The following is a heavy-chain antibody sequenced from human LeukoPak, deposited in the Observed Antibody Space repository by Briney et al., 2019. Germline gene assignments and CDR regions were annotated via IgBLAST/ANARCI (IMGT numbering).Heavy chain of an antibody. CDR1: GYSISSNYY. D-gene: IGHD1-26*01. Sequence: SETLSLTCTVSGYSISSNYYWAWIRQPPGKGLEWIGSIYHSGATYYNPSPESRVSISVDTSKNQFSLKLSSVTAADTAVYYCARITRGLVGSTILDYWGQGTLVTVSS. J-gene: IGHJ4*02. V-gene: IGHV4-38-2*02. CDR3: ARITRGLVGSTILDY. CDR2: IYHSGAT.